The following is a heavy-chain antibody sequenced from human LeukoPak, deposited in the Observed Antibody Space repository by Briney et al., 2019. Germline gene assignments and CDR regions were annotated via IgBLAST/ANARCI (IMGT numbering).Heavy chain of an antibody. V-gene: IGHV4-34*01. D-gene: IGHD2-15*01. Sequence: SETLSLTCAVYGGSFSGYYWSWIRQPPGKGLEWIGEINHSGSTNYNPSLKSRVTISVDTSKNQFSLKLSSVTAADTAVYYCARVTVVVVAATPYFDYWGQGTLVTVSS. CDR1: GGSFSGYY. CDR2: INHSGST. CDR3: ARVTVVVVAATPYFDY. J-gene: IGHJ4*02.